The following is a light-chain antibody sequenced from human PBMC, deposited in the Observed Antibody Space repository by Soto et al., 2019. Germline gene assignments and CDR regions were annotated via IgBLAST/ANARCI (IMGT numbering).Light chain of an antibody. CDR3: QQYGSSPWT. J-gene: IGKJ1*01. Sequence: EIVLTQSPGTLSLSPGERATLSFRASQSVSSSYLAWYQQKPGQAPRLLIYGASSRATGIPDRFSGSGSGTDFTLTISRLEPEDLAVYYCQQYGSSPWTFGTATKVEIK. CDR2: GAS. CDR1: QSVSSSY. V-gene: IGKV3-20*01.